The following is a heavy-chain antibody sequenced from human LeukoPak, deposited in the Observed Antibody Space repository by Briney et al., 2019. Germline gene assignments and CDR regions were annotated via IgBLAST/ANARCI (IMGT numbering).Heavy chain of an antibody. Sequence: SQTLSLTCTVSGGSISSGGYYWSWIRQPPGKGLEWIGYIYYSGSTNYNPSLKSRVTISVDTSKNQFSLKLSSVTAADTAVYYCARDHPATGWFDPWGQGTLVTVSS. J-gene: IGHJ5*02. D-gene: IGHD2-15*01. CDR3: ARDHPATGWFDP. CDR2: IYYSGST. CDR1: GGSISSGGYY. V-gene: IGHV4-61*08.